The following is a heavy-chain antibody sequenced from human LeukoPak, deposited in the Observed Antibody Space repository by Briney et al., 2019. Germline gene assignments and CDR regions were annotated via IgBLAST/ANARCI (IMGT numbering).Heavy chain of an antibody. D-gene: IGHD3-3*02. CDR2: ISSSGSTI. CDR3: ARELVD. J-gene: IGHJ4*02. Sequence: GGSLRLSCAASGFIFSSYEMNWVRQAPGKGLEWVSYISSSGSTIYNADFVKGRFAISRDNAKNFLYLQINSLRVEDTGVYYCARELVDWGQGTLVTVSS. CDR1: GFIFSSYE. V-gene: IGHV3-48*03.